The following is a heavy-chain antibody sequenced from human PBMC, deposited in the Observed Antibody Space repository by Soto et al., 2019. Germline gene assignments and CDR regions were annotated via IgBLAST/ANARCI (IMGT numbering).Heavy chain of an antibody. J-gene: IGHJ4*02. CDR2: IYSGGQT. CDR3: ASPEGGWLLPYY. Sequence: EVQLVESGGGLVQPGGSLRLSCAASGFTVFSSYMNWVRQAPGKGLEWVSVIYSGGQTYYADSVKGRFSISRDSSKNTLYLQMNSLRAEDTAVYYCASPEGGWLLPYYWGQGTLVTVSS. CDR1: GFTVFSSY. V-gene: IGHV3-66*01. D-gene: IGHD3-22*01.